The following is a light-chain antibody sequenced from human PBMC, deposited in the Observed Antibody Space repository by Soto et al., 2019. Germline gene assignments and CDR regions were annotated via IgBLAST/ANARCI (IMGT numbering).Light chain of an antibody. CDR1: QTVSSK. CDR2: GAS. CDR3: QQYNNWPRT. Sequence: EIVLTQSPATLSSSPGERATLSCRASQTVSSKLAWYQHKPGQAPRLLIYGASTRATGIPARFSGSGSGTEFTLTINSLQSEDFAVYYCQQYNNWPRTFGQGTKVDIK. V-gene: IGKV3-15*01. J-gene: IGKJ1*01.